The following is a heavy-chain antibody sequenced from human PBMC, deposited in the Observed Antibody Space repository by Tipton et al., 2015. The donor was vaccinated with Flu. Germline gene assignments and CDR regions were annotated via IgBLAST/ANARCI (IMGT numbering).Heavy chain of an antibody. CDR3: ASIVGAGPSSPVEQIDY. CDR2: ISGSGGST. V-gene: IGHV3-23*01. Sequence: GSLRLSCAASGFTFSSYAMSWVRQAPGKGLEWVSAISGSGGSTYYADSVKGRFTISRDNSKNTLYLQMNSLRAEDTAVYYCASIVGAGPSSPVEQIDYWGQGTLVTVSS. CDR1: GFTFSSYA. D-gene: IGHD1-26*01. J-gene: IGHJ4*02.